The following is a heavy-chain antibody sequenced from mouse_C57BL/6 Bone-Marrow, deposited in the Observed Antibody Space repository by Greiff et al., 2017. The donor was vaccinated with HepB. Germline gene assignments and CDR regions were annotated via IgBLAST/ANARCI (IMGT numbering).Heavy chain of an antibody. CDR2: IWTGGGT. D-gene: IGHD3-1*01. CDR3: ARNRAGFTGDYAMDY. J-gene: IGHJ4*01. CDR1: GFSLTSYA. V-gene: IGHV2-9-1*01. Sequence: VHLVESGPGLVAPSQSLSITCTVSGFSLTSYAISWVRQPPGKGLEWLGVIWTGGGTNYNSALKSRLSISKDNSKSQVFLKMNSLQTDDTARYYCARNRAGFTGDYAMDYWGQGTSVTVSS.